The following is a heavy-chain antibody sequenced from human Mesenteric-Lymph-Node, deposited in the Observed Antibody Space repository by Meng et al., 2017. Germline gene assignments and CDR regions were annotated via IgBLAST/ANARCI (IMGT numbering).Heavy chain of an antibody. V-gene: IGHV3-7*01. CDR1: GFTFNRYS. D-gene: IGHD4-17*01. CDR2: IKQDGSEK. J-gene: IGHJ4*02. CDR3: AKDKERDYGDYYFDY. Sequence: GESLKISCVGSGFTFNRYSANWVRQAPGKAPEWVANIKQDGSEKYYVDSVKGRFTISRDNAKNSLYLQMNSLRAEDTAVYYCAKDKERDYGDYYFDYWGQGTLVTVSS.